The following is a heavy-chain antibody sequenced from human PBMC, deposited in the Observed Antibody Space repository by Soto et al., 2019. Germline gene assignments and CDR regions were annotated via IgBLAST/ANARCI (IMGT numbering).Heavy chain of an antibody. V-gene: IGHV3-23*01. CDR3: AKDSPTYYDFWSGYSLPSYYYYYYGMDV. Sequence: PVGSLRLSCAASGFTFSSYAMSWVRQAPGKGLEWVSAISGSGGSTYYADSVKGRFTISRDNSKNTLYLQMNSLRAEDTAVYYCAKDSPTYYDFWSGYSLPSYYYYYYGMDVWGQGTTVTVSS. J-gene: IGHJ6*02. CDR2: ISGSGGST. D-gene: IGHD3-3*01. CDR1: GFTFSSYA.